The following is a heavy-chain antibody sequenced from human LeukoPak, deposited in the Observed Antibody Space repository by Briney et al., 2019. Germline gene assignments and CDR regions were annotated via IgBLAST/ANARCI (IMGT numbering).Heavy chain of an antibody. J-gene: IGHJ1*01. CDR3: AREGTRGYFQH. V-gene: IGHV3-30-3*01. CDR1: GFTFSSYP. CDR2: MSRDGSVN. Sequence: GRSLRLSCAASGFTFSSYPIHWVRQAPGKGLEWVAVMSRDGSVNYYADSVKGRLTISRDNSKNTLYLQMNSLRAEDTAVYYCAREGTRGYFQHWGEGSLVTVSS.